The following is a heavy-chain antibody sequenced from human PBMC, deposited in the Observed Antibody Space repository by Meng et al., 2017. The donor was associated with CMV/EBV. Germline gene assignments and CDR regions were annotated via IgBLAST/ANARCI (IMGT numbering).Heavy chain of an antibody. CDR3: AREIVVVTAAIDNWFDP. D-gene: IGHD2-2*02. Sequence: VHLQCGGPRLVNPSEAMSLTSTVAGSSISSYYWCWIRQPGGKGLWWIGRIYTSGSTNYNPSLKSRVTMSVDTSKNQFSLKLSSVTSADTAVYYCAREIVVVTAAIDNWFDPWGQGTLVTVSS. V-gene: IGHV4-4*07. CDR2: IYTSGST. CDR1: GSSISSYY. J-gene: IGHJ5*02.